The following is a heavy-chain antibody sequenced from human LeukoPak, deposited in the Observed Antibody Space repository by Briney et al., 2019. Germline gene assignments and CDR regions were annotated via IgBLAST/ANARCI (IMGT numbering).Heavy chain of an antibody. D-gene: IGHD5-18*01. CDR3: ARVLDSYAYFDY. CDR1: GYTFTGYY. V-gene: IGHV1-2*04. J-gene: IGHJ4*02. Sequence: ASVNVSCKASGYTFTGYYMHWVRQAPGQGLEWMGWINPNSCGTNYAQKFQGWVTMTRDTSISTAYMELSRLRSDDTAVYYCARVLDSYAYFDYWGQGTLVTVSS. CDR2: INPNSCGT.